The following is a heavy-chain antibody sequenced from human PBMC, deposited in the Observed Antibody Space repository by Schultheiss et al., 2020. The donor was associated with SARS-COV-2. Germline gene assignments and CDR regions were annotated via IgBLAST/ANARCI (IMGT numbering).Heavy chain of an antibody. J-gene: IGHJ4*02. Sequence: GGSLRLSCAASGFTFSRYGMHWVRQAPGKGLEWVAVISYDGSNKYYADSVKGRFTISRDNSKNTLYLQMNSLRAEDTAVYYCARFGRGSYLDYWGQGTLVTVSS. CDR2: ISYDGSNK. CDR3: ARFGRGSYLDY. D-gene: IGHD1-26*01. V-gene: IGHV3-30*03. CDR1: GFTFSRYG.